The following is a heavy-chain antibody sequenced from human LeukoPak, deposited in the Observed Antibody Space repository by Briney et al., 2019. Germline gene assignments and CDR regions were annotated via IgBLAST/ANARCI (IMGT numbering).Heavy chain of an antibody. CDR3: ARRSVVCSSTSCYLDY. J-gene: IGHJ4*02. D-gene: IGHD2-2*01. CDR2: IIPIFGTA. Sequence: PVKVSCKASGGTFSSYAISWVRQAPGQGLEWMGGIIPIFGTANYAQKFQGRVTITTDESTSTAYMELSSLRSKDTAVYYCARRSVVCSSTSCYLDYWGQGTLVTVSS. CDR1: GGTFSSYA. V-gene: IGHV1-69*05.